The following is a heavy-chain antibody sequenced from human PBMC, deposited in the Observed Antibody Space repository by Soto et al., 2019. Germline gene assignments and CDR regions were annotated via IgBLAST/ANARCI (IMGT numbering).Heavy chain of an antibody. D-gene: IGHD6-13*01. CDR1: GGSFIGYY. J-gene: IGHJ5*02. CDR3: ARGGGYSSSWYLGYNWFDP. V-gene: IGHV4-34*01. CDR2: INHSGST. Sequence: NPAETLSLTCAVYGGSFIGYYWSWIRHPPGKGLEWIGEINHSGSTNYNPSLKSRVTISVDTSKNQFSLKLSSVTAADTAVYYCARGGGYSSSWYLGYNWFDPWGQGTLVTVSS.